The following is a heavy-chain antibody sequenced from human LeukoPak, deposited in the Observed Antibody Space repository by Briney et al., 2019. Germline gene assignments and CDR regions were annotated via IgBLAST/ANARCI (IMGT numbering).Heavy chain of an antibody. CDR2: IYYSGST. Sequence: SETLSLTCTVSGGSISSYYWSWIRQPPGKGLEWIGYIYYSGSTNYNPSLKSRVTISVDTSKNQFSLKLSSVTAADTAVYYCARDPSWEGYWGQGTLVTVSS. V-gene: IGHV4-59*12. CDR3: ARDPSWEGY. CDR1: GGSISSYY. J-gene: IGHJ4*02. D-gene: IGHD1-26*01.